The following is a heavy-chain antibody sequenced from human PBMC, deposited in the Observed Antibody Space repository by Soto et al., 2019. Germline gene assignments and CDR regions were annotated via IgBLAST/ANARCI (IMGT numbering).Heavy chain of an antibody. J-gene: IGHJ4*02. Sequence: SQTLSLTCVISGDSVSSNTACWNWIRQSPSRGLEWLGRTYYRSKWYNDYALSVRTRITISPDTSKNQFSLQLDSVTPEDTALYYCARDHPYCDGNGCYLRYFDVWGRGTLVTVSS. V-gene: IGHV6-1*01. CDR3: ARDHPYCDGNGCYLRYFDV. CDR1: GDSVSSNTAC. CDR2: TYYRSKWYN. D-gene: IGHD2-21*01.